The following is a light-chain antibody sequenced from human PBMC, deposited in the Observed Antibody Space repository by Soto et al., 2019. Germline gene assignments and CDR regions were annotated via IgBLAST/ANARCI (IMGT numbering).Light chain of an antibody. J-gene: IGKJ3*01. CDR1: QSVTTK. V-gene: IGKV3-15*01. Sequence: IVMTQSPAILSLSPGETATLSCRASQSVTTKLAWYQQRPGQTPRLLIYNASTRATAVPARFSGGGSVTEFSLTISGLQSDDFGVYYCHQYNTWPPRFTFGPGTKVDIK. CDR2: NAS. CDR3: HQYNTWPPRFT.